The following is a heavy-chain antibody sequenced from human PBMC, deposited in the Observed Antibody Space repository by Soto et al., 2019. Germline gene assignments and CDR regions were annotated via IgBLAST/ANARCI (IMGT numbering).Heavy chain of an antibody. CDR2: IFSNDEK. V-gene: IGHV2-26*01. D-gene: IGHD6-19*01. Sequence: QVTLKESGPVLVKPTETLTLTCTVSGFSLSNARMGVSWIRQPPGKALEWLAHIFSNDEKSYSTSLKSRLTISKDTSKSQVVLTMTNMDPVDTATYYCARGRIAVAGTVAFDIWGQGTMVTVSS. CDR1: GFSLSNARMG. CDR3: ARGRIAVAGTVAFDI. J-gene: IGHJ3*02.